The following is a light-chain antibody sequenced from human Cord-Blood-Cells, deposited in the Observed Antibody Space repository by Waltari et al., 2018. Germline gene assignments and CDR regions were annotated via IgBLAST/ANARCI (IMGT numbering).Light chain of an antibody. V-gene: IGLV3-25*03. Sequence: SYELTQPPSVSVSPGQTARITCPGDALPKQYAYWYQQKPGQAPVLVIYKDSERPSGTPERFSGSSSGTTVTLTISGVQAEDEADYYCQSADSSGTRVFGGGTKLTVL. CDR3: QSADSSGTRV. CDR2: KDS. CDR1: ALPKQY. J-gene: IGLJ3*02.